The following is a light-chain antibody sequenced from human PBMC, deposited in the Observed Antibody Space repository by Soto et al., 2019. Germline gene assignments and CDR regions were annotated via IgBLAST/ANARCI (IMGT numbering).Light chain of an antibody. CDR3: QQASSFPPT. V-gene: IGKV1-5*03. CDR2: KAS. J-gene: IGKJ5*01. Sequence: DIQMTQSPSTLPASVGDRVTITCRASQTISSWLAWYQQKPGKAPKLLIYKASTLKSGVPSRFSGSGSGTEFTLTISSLQPDDFAAYYCQQASSFPPTFGQGTRLENK. CDR1: QTISSW.